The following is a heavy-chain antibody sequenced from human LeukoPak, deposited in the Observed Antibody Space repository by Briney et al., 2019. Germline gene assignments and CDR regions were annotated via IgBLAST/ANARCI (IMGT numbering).Heavy chain of an antibody. CDR3: ASPELYDSSGYYYYGMDV. Sequence: GASVKVSCKASGYTFTSYYMHWVRQAPGQGLECMGIINPSGGSTSYARKFQGRVTMTRDTSTSTVYMELSSLRSEDTAVYYCASPELYDSSGYYYYGMDVWGQGTTVTVSS. V-gene: IGHV1-46*01. CDR1: GYTFTSYY. D-gene: IGHD3-22*01. CDR2: INPSGGST. J-gene: IGHJ6*02.